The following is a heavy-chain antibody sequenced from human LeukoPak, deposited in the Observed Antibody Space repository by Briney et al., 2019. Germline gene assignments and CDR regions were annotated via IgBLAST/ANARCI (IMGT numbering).Heavy chain of an antibody. CDR3: ARRGGTYNWFDP. D-gene: IGHD3-16*01. V-gene: IGHV4-59*02. CDR2: IYYTGST. Sequence: SETLSLTCTVSGGSVSDYYWSWIRQSPGKGLEWIGYIYYTGSTSYNPSLRSRVTMSADTSKNQFSLKLSSVTAADTAVYYCARRGGTYNWFDPWGQGTLVTVSS. CDR1: GGSVSDYY. J-gene: IGHJ5*02.